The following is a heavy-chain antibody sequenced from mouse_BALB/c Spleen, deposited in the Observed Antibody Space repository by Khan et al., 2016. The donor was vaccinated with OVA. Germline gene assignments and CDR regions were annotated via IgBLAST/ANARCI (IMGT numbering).Heavy chain of an antibody. CDR1: GYAFSNYL. CDR3: ARSVYGFGAY. V-gene: IGHV1-54*01. CDR2: INPGSGGT. Sequence: VQLQESGAELVRPGTSVKVSCKASGYAFSNYLIEWLKQRPGQGLEWIGVINPGSGGTKYNEKFKDKATLTADTSSSTAYMQLSSLTSDDSAVYFCARSVYGFGAYWGPGTLVTVSA. J-gene: IGHJ3*01. D-gene: IGHD1-2*01.